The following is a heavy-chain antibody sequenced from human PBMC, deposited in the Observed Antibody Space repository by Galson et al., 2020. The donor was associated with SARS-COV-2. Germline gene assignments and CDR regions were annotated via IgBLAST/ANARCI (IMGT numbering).Heavy chain of an antibody. D-gene: IGHD3-16*01. CDR1: GFTFSDYT. CDR2: IFGSGSHR. V-gene: IGHV3-21*01. Sequence: GEALKNSCAASGFTFSDYTMIWVHQAPGQGLAWVSSIFGSGSHRYYSDSVKGRFTIPRDSAKSSLYLQMNSPGADDTAVYYCARDLGPAPMIKWYFDLWGRGALVTVSS. CDR3: ARDLGPAPMIKWYFDL. J-gene: IGHJ2*01.